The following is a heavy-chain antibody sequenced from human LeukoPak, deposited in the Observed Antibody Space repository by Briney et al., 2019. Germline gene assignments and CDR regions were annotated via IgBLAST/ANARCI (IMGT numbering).Heavy chain of an antibody. CDR3: ARGEEVLGYCSSTSCYAFDY. D-gene: IGHD2-2*01. V-gene: IGHV3-64*01. CDR2: ISSNGGST. Sequence: GGSLRLSCAASGFTFSSHAMHWVRQAPGKGLEYVSAISSNGGSTYYANSVKGRFTISRDNSKNTLYLQMGSLRAEDMAVYYCARGEEVLGYCSSTSCYAFDYWGQGTLVTVSS. J-gene: IGHJ4*02. CDR1: GFTFSSHA.